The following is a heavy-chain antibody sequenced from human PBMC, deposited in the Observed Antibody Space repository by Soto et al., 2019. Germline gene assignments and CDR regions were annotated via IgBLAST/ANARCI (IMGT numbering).Heavy chain of an antibody. V-gene: IGHV3-23*01. CDR3: VKNSVWFNT. Sequence: QLLQSGGGLVQPGGSLTLSCAASGFTFGTTDMSWVRQAPGEGLEWVSTIDGSGGITYYADSVKGRFTISRDNSRNTVYLQMNSLRGDDTALYYCVKNSVWFNTWGQGALVTGS. D-gene: IGHD3-10*01. CDR1: GFTFGTTD. CDR2: IDGSGGIT. J-gene: IGHJ5*02.